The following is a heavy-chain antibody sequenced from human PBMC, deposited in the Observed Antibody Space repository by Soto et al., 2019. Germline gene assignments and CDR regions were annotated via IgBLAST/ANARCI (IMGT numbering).Heavy chain of an antibody. V-gene: IGHV3-23*01. CDR2: VSATAGTT. CDR1: GFTFSNYA. Sequence: GGSLRLSCASSGFTFSNYAMSLVRQAPGKGLGWVSLVSATAGTTYYTDSVKGRFTISRDNSRNTVYLQMNSLRADDTAVYYCAKDRLAGGFDYWGQGTLVTVSS. CDR3: AKDRLAGGFDY. J-gene: IGHJ4*02. D-gene: IGHD3-16*01.